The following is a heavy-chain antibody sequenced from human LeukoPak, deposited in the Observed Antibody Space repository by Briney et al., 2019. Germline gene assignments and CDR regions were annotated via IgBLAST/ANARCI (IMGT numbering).Heavy chain of an antibody. CDR3: AYSYSSSWSGTYYYYYMDV. D-gene: IGHD6-13*01. CDR2: IIPIFGTA. V-gene: IGHV1-69*06. J-gene: IGHJ6*03. Sequence: ASVKVSCKASGYTFTSYYMHWVRQAPGQGLEWMGGIIPIFGTANYAQKFQGRVTITADKSTSTAYMELSSLRSEDTAVYYCAYSYSSSWSGTYYYYYMDVWGKGTTVTVSS. CDR1: GYTFTSYY.